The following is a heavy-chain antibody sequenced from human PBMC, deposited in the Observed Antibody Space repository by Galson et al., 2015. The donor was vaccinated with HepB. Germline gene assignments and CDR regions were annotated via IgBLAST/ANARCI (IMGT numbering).Heavy chain of an antibody. D-gene: IGHD3-3*01. V-gene: IGHV3-48*02. Sequence: SLRLSCAASGFTFSSYSINWVRQAPGKGLEWVSYISSSGSTRYYADSVKGRFTISRDNAKNSLYLQMNSLRDEDTAVYYCARSLVPDQDFWSGYYEDALDIWGQGTMVTVSS. CDR2: ISSSGSTR. CDR3: ARSLVPDQDFWSGYYEDALDI. CDR1: GFTFSSYS. J-gene: IGHJ3*02.